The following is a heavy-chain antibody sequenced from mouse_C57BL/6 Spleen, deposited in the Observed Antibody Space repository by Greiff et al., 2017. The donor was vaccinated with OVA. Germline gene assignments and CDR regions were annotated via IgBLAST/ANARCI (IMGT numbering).Heavy chain of an antibody. Sequence: QVQLQQPGAELVRPGSSVKLSCKASGYTFTSYWMHWVQQRPIQGLEWIGNIEPSVSETHYNQKFKDKATLSVDKSSSTAYMQLSSLTSEDSAVYDGARGPYDYGSRKEYYFGYWGQGTTRTVSS. D-gene: IGHD1-1*01. CDR1: GYTFTSYW. CDR3: ARGPYDYGSRKEYYFGY. V-gene: IGHV1-52*01. J-gene: IGHJ2*01. CDR2: IEPSVSET.